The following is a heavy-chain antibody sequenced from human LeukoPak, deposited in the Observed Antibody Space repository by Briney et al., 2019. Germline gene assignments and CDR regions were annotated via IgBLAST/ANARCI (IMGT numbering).Heavy chain of an antibody. D-gene: IGHD1-26*01. CDR2: ISGYNGNT. Sequence: ASVKVSCKASGYTXTSYGITWVRQAPGQGLEWMGWISGYNGNTNYAQKFQDRVTMTTDTSTSTTYMELRGLRSDDTAIYYCARWDSKDFDCWGQGTLVTVSS. J-gene: IGHJ4*02. CDR1: GYTXTSYG. CDR3: ARWDSKDFDC. V-gene: IGHV1-18*01.